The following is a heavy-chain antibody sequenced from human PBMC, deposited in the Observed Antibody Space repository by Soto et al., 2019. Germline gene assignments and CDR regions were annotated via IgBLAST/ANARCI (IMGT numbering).Heavy chain of an antibody. V-gene: IGHV1-69*06. J-gene: IGHJ4*02. CDR2: IIPMFGTA. Sequence: QVQLVQSGAEVKKPGSSVKVSCKGSGDTFHRHALSWVRQAPGQGLEWMGGIIPMFGTANYAQKFQGRVTITADTSTSTAYMELSSLRFEDTAFYYSAVIVYDLDYWGQGTLVAVSS. D-gene: IGHD5-12*01. CDR3: AVIVYDLDY. CDR1: GDTFHRHA.